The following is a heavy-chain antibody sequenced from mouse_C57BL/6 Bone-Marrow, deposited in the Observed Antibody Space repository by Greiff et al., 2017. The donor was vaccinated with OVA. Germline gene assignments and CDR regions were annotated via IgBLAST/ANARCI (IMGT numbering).Heavy chain of an antibody. V-gene: IGHV5-9*01. CDR2: ISGGGGNT. D-gene: IGHD1-1*01. CDR1: GFTFSSYT. CDR3: ARHYYGSTYYAMDY. J-gene: IGHJ4*01. Sequence: DVKLVESGGGLVKPGGSLKLSCAASGFTFSSYTMSWVRQTPEKRLEWVATISGGGGNTYYPDSVKGRFTISIDNAKNTLYLQMSSLRSEDTALYYCARHYYGSTYYAMDYWGQGTSVTVSS.